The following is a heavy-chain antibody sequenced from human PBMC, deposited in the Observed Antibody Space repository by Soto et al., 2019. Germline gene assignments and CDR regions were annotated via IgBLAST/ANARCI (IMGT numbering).Heavy chain of an antibody. J-gene: IGHJ4*02. D-gene: IGHD3-3*01. CDR1: GYSFTSYL. CDR3: ATGPYDFWSGYNEPIDY. V-gene: IGHV5-10-1*01. CDR2: IDPSDSYT. Sequence: GESLKISCKGSGYSFTSYLISWVRQMPGKGLGWMGRIDPSDSYTNYSPSFQGHVTISADKSISTAYLQWSSLKASDTAMYYWATGPYDFWSGYNEPIDYWGQGTLVTSSS.